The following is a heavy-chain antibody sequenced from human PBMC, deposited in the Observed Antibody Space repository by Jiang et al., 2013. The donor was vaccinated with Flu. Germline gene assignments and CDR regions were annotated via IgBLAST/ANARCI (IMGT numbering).Heavy chain of an antibody. D-gene: IGHD3-16*02. CDR1: GFTFSSYA. V-gene: IGHV3-30*04. J-gene: IGHJ4*02. Sequence: VQLVESGGGVVQPGRSLRLSCAASGFTFSSYAIHWVRQAPGRGLEWVAVISHDGNKEYFADSVKGRFTISRDNSKNTVYLQMNSLRPEDTAVYYCARDVGVIAYYFDSVGQGTLVIVSS. CDR2: ISHDGNKE. CDR3: ARDVGVIAYYFDS.